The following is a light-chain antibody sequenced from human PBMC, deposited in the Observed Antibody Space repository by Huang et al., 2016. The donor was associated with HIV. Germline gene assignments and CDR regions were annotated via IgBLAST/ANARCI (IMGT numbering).Light chain of an antibody. CDR1: QSVSSK. CDR2: GAS. V-gene: IGKV3-15*01. J-gene: IGKJ2*01. Sequence: ETVMTQSPATLSVSPGERATLSCRASQSVSSKLAWYQQKPGQPPRLLIYGASTRATGIPARFSGSGSGTEFTLTISSLQSEDFAVYYCQQYDNWPPYTFGQGTKLDIK. CDR3: QQYDNWPPYT.